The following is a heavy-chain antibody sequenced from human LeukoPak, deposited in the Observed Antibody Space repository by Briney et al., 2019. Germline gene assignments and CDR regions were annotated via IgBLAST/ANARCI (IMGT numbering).Heavy chain of an antibody. CDR2: ISSSSSYI. CDR1: GXXXSXYS. J-gene: IGHJ6*02. Sequence: GGSLXXXXXAXGXXXSXYSXXWVRQAXGKGLEWVSSISSSSSYIYYADSVKGRFTISRDNAKNSLYLQMNSLRAEDTAVYYCARARITMVRGVVNYYGMDVWGQGTTVTVSS. V-gene: IGHV3-21*01. CDR3: ARARITMVRGVVNYYGMDV. D-gene: IGHD3-10*01.